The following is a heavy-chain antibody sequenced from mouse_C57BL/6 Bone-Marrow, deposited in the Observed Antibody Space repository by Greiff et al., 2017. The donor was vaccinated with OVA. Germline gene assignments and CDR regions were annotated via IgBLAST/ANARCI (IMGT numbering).Heavy chain of an antibody. CDR2: IYPGDGDT. Sequence: VMLVESGAELVKPGASVKISCKASGYAFSSYWMNWVKQRPGKGLEWIGQIYPGDGDTNYNGKFKGKATLTADKSSSTAYMQLSSLTSEDSAVYFCAREDYYGTFDYWGQGTTLTVSS. D-gene: IGHD1-1*01. V-gene: IGHV1-80*01. CDR1: GYAFSSYW. CDR3: AREDYYGTFDY. J-gene: IGHJ2*01.